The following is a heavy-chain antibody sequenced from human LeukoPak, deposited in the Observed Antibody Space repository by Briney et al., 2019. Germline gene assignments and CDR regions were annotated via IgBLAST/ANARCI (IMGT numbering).Heavy chain of an antibody. V-gene: IGHV4-39*01. CDR2: IYYSGST. CDR1: GGSISSSRYY. D-gene: IGHD3-3*01. J-gene: IGHJ5*02. CDR3: ARHRSRDYDFWSGYSHNWFDP. Sequence: SETLSLTCTVSGGSISSSRYYWGWIRQPPGTGLEWIGSIYYSGSTYYNPSLKSRVTISVDTSKNQFSLKLSSVTAADTAVYYCARHRSRDYDFWSGYSHNWFDPWGQGTLVTVSS.